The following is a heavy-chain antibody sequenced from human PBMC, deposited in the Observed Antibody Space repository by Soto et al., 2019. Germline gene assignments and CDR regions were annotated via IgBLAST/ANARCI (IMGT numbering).Heavy chain of an antibody. J-gene: IGHJ3*02. V-gene: IGHV3-30-3*01. D-gene: IGHD7-27*01. CDR3: ARDRTKANWGTYEASDI. CDR2: MSYDGSNK. Sequence: QVQLVESGGGVVQPGRSLRLSCAASGFTFSAYAMHWVRQAPGKGLQWVAVMSYDGSNKYYPDSVKGRFTISRDNSKNRVYLQMNSLGVEDTAVYYCARDRTKANWGTYEASDIWGQGTMVTVSS. CDR1: GFTFSAYA.